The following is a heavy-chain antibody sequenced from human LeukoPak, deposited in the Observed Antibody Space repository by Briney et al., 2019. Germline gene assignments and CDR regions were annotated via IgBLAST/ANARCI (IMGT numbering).Heavy chain of an antibody. J-gene: IGHJ6*03. V-gene: IGHV3-30-3*02. CDR1: GFTFSSYA. CDR3: AKLGLLWFGEIDYYMDV. Sequence: PGRSLRLSCAASGFTFSSYAMHWVRRAPGKGLEWVAVISCDGSNKYYADSVKGRFTISRDNSKNTLYLQMNSLRAEDTAVYYCAKLGLLWFGEIDYYMDVWGKGTTVTVSS. D-gene: IGHD3-10*01. CDR2: ISCDGSNK.